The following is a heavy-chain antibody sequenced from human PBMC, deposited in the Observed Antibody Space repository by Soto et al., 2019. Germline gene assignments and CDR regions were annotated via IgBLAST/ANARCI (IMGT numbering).Heavy chain of an antibody. D-gene: IGHD3-10*01. CDR1: GFTFSSYW. CDR2: IKQDGSEK. J-gene: IGHJ4*02. Sequence: GGSLRLSCAASGFTFSSYWMSWVRQAPGKGLEWVANIKQDGSEKYYVDSVKGRFTISRDNAKNSLYLQMNSLRAEDTAVYYCAREGDLWFGEYYFDYWGQGTLVTVSS. CDR3: AREGDLWFGEYYFDY. V-gene: IGHV3-7*01.